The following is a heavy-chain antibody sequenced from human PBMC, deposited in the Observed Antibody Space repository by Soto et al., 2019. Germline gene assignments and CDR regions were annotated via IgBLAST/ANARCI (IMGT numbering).Heavy chain of an antibody. CDR1: GGSISSGGYY. Sequence: QVQLQESGPGLVKPSQTLSLPCTVSGGSISSGGYYWSWIRQHPGKGLEWIGYIYYSGSTYYNPSLTNRVTISVAPSTNQFSLKLSSVTAADTAMYYCARWPQLEPRFDYWGQGTLVTVSS. CDR3: ARWPQLEPRFDY. CDR2: IYYSGST. J-gene: IGHJ4*02. V-gene: IGHV4-31*03. D-gene: IGHD1-1*01.